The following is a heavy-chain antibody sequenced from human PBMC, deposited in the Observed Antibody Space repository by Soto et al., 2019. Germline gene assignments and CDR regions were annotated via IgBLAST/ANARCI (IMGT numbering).Heavy chain of an antibody. CDR2: IYYSGST. CDR3: ARDFWSGYPSPYYFYYGMDV. D-gene: IGHD3-3*01. CDR1: GGSISSGDYY. V-gene: IGHV4-30-4*01. Sequence: TLSLTCTVSGGSISSGDYYWSWIRQPPGKGLEWIGYIYYSGSTYYNPSLKSRLTISVDTSKNQFSLKLSSVTAADTAVYYCARDFWSGYPSPYYFYYGMDVWGQGTTVTVSS. J-gene: IGHJ6*02.